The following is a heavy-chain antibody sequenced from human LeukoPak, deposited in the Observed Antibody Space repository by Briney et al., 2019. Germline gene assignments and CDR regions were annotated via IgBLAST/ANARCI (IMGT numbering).Heavy chain of an antibody. CDR3: AREGGIAVAGVPFFDY. CDR2: INPNSGGT. J-gene: IGHJ4*02. CDR1: GYTFTGYY. D-gene: IGHD6-19*01. Sequence: ASVRVSCTASGYTFTGYYMHWLRQAPGQGLEWMGWINPNSGGTNYAQKFQGRVTMTRDTSISTAYMELSRLRSDDTAVYYCAREGGIAVAGVPFFDYWGQGTLVTVSS. V-gene: IGHV1-2*02.